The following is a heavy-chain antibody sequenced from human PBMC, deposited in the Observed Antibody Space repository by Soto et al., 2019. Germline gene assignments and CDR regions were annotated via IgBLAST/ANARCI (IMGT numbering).Heavy chain of an antibody. V-gene: IGHV1-18*01. Sequence: ASVKVSCKASGYTFTSYGISWVRQAPGQGLEWMGWISAYNGNTNYAQKLQGRVTMTTDTSTSTAYMELRSLRSDDTAVYYCARVGYCSSTSCRYYYYYGMDVWGQGTTVTVSS. D-gene: IGHD2-2*03. CDR1: GYTFTSYG. CDR3: ARVGYCSSTSCRYYYYYGMDV. J-gene: IGHJ6*02. CDR2: ISAYNGNT.